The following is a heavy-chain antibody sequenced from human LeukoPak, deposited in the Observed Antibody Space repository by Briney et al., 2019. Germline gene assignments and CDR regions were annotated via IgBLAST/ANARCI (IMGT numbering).Heavy chain of an antibody. CDR3: AKDTGGNGAYFYAMDV. CDR1: RFPFHNYA. CDR2: INWNSDTK. V-gene: IGHV3-9*01. J-gene: IGHJ6*02. D-gene: IGHD4-23*01. Sequence: GRSLRLSCVGSRFPFHNYAMHWVRRPPGKGLEWVSAINWNSDTKAYADSVKGRFTISRDRARNSLYLQMDSLRPEDTALYYCAKDTGGNGAYFYAMDVWGQGTSVTVSS.